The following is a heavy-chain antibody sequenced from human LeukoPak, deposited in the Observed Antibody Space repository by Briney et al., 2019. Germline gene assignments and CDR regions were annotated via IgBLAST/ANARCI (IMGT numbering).Heavy chain of an antibody. Sequence: GRTLRLSCAASGFTFRSYGMHWVRQAPRKGLEWGAVISYDGSNKYYADSVKGRFTISRDNSKSTLYLQMNSLRAEDTAVYYCAVSSGYYYSRFDYWGQGTLVTVSS. V-gene: IGHV3-30*03. CDR3: AVSSGYYYSRFDY. D-gene: IGHD3-22*01. CDR1: GFTFRSYG. CDR2: ISYDGSNK. J-gene: IGHJ4*02.